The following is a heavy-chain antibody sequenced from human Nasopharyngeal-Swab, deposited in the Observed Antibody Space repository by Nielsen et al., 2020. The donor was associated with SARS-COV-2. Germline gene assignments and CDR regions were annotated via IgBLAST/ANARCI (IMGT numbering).Heavy chain of an antibody. V-gene: IGHV3-11*04. Sequence: REAPGKGLEWVSYISSSGSTIYYADSVKGRFTISRDNAKNSLYLQMNSLRAEDTAVYYCAREGRFLDYYYYYGMDVWGQGTTVTVS. J-gene: IGHJ6*02. CDR2: ISSSGSTI. CDR3: AREGRFLDYYYYYGMDV. D-gene: IGHD3-3*01.